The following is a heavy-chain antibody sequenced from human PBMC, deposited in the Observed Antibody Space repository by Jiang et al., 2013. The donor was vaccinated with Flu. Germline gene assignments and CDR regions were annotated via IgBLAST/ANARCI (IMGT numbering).Heavy chain of an antibody. V-gene: IGHV4-61*01. D-gene: IGHD3-22*01. Sequence: PGLVKPSETLSLTCTVSGGSVSSGSYYWSWIRQPPGKGLEWIGYIYYSGSTNYNPSLKSRVTISVDTSKNQFSLKLSSVTAADTAVYYCASTKPTDYYDSSGYRLDYWGQGTLVTVSS. CDR1: GGSVSSGSYY. J-gene: IGHJ4*02. CDR2: IYYSGST. CDR3: ASTKPTDYYDSSGYRLDY.